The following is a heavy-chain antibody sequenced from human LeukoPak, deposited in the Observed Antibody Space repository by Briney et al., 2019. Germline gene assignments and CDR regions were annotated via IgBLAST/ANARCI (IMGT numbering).Heavy chain of an antibody. V-gene: IGHV3-21*04. J-gene: IGHJ4*02. CDR1: GFTFSNYA. Sequence: PGRSLRLSCAASGFTFSNYAMHWVRQAPGKGLEWVSSISSSSSYIYYADSAKGRFTISRDNSKNTLYLQMNSLRVEDTAVYYCAKEGGLRSSWSFDFWGQGILVIVSS. CDR3: AKEGGLRSSWSFDF. D-gene: IGHD6-13*01. CDR2: ISSSSSYI.